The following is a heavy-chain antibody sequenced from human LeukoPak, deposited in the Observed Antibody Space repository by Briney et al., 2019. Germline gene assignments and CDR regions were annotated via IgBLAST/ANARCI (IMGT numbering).Heavy chain of an antibody. CDR3: ARAPVTSCRGAFCYPFDY. Sequence: PGGSLRLSCEASGFNFRDYGMNWVRQAPGKGLEWVATISGSGVMTYYADSVKGRFTVSRDNSKNTLYLQMNRLRVEDAALYYCARAPVTSCRGAFCYPFDYWGQGILVTVSS. J-gene: IGHJ4*02. V-gene: IGHV3-23*01. D-gene: IGHD2-21*01. CDR2: ISGSGVMT. CDR1: GFNFRDYG.